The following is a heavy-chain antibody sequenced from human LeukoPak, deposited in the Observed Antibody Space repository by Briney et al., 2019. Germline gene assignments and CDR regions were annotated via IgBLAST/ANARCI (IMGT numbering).Heavy chain of an antibody. V-gene: IGHV4-59*08. Sequence: SETLSLTCTVSGGSISNDFWSWIRQPPGKGLEWIGYISYSGITNYNPSLKSRVTISVDTSKNQFSLRLRSVTAADTAVYFCAGDIAAINIAGSRLDPWGQGTLVTVSS. CDR1: GGSISNDF. CDR2: ISYSGIT. D-gene: IGHD6-13*01. CDR3: AGDIAAINIAGSRLDP. J-gene: IGHJ5*02.